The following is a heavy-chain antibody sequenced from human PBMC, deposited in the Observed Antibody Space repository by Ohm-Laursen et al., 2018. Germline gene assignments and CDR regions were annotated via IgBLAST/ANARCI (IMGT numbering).Heavy chain of an antibody. CDR2: IRSKANSYAT. D-gene: IGHD3-22*01. CDR1: GFTFSGSA. V-gene: IGHV3-73*01. J-gene: IGHJ4*02. CDR3: TTTYYYDSSGSTVSDY. Sequence: SLRLSCAASGFTFSGSAMHWVRQASGKGLEWVGRIRSKANSYATAYAASVKGRFTISRDDSKNTAYLQMNSLKTEDTAVYYCTTTYYYDSSGSTVSDYWGQGTLVTVSS.